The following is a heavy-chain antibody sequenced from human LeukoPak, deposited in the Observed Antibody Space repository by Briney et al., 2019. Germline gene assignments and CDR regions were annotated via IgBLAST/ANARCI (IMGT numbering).Heavy chain of an antibody. J-gene: IGHJ4*02. D-gene: IGHD6-13*01. CDR1: GFTFSSYG. CDR2: ISYDGSNK. Sequence: GGSLRLSCAASGFTFSSYGMHWVRQAPGKGLEWVAVISYDGSNKYYADSVKGRFTISRDNSKNTLYLQMNSLRAEDTAVYYCAKDGVGSSWKFDYWGQGTLVTVSS. V-gene: IGHV3-30*18. CDR3: AKDGVGSSWKFDY.